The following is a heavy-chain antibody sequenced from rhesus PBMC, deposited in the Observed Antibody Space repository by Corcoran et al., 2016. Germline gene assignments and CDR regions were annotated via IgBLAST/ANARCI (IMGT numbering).Heavy chain of an antibody. CDR1: GGSISGYYL. V-gene: IGHV4S7*01. CDR3: AREGSGSWAYYFDY. J-gene: IGHJ4*01. Sequence: QVQLQESGPGVVKPSETLSLTCAVSGGSISGYYLWSWIRQPPGTGLEWIGYIYGGSGSTSYNPSLKNRVTISKDTSKNQFSLKLSSVTAADTAVYYCAREGSGSWAYYFDYWGQGVLVTVSS. CDR2: IYGGSGST. D-gene: IGHD6-25*01.